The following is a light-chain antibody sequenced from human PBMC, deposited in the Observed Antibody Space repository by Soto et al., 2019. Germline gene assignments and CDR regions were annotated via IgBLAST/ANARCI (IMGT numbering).Light chain of an antibody. V-gene: IGLV3-21*04. CDR2: FDS. J-gene: IGLJ2*01. CDR3: QVCDSSCDHVL. Sequence: SYELTQPPSVSVAPGKTVRITCGGNSIGGKSVHCSQHNQGQAPVLVIYFDSDRPSGIPERFSGSNSGNTATLTISRVEAGDEADYYCQVCDSSCDHVLFGGGTKLTVL. CDR1: SIGGKS.